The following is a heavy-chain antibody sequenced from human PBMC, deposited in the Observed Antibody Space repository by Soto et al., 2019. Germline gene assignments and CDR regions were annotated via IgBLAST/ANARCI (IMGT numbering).Heavy chain of an antibody. V-gene: IGHV1-2*04. D-gene: IGHD3-22*01. J-gene: IGHJ6*02. CDR2: GGT. Sequence: GGTNYAQKFQGWVTMTRDTSISTAYMELSRLRSDDTAVYYCASGGPYDSSGYPPYGMDVWGQGTTVTVSS. CDR3: ASGGPYDSSGYPPYGMDV.